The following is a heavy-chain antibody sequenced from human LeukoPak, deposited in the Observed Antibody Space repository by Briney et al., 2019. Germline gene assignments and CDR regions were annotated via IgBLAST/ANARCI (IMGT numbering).Heavy chain of an antibody. CDR3: ARRPSACYDSSGYYYETQMCSWFDP. CDR2: IYYSGST. J-gene: IGHJ5*02. V-gene: IGHV4-31*03. Sequence: SETLSLTCTVSGGSISSGGYYWSWIRQHPGKGLEWIGYIYYSGSTYYNPSLKSRVTISVDTSKNQFSLKLSSVTAADTAVYYCARRPSACYDSSGYYYETQMCSWFDPWGQGTLVTVSS. CDR1: GGSISSGGYY. D-gene: IGHD3-22*01.